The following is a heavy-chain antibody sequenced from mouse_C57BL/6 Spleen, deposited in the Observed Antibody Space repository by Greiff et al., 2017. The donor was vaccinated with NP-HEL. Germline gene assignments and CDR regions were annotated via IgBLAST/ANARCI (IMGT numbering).Heavy chain of an antibody. V-gene: IGHV1-22*01. Sequence: EVKLEESGPELVKPGASVKMSCKASGYTFTDYNMHWVKQSHGKSLEWIGYINPNNGGTSYNQKFKGKATLTVNKSSSTAYMELRSLTSEDSAVYYCARIYYDYDGSDYWGQGTTLTVSS. CDR1: GYTFTDYN. D-gene: IGHD2-4*01. J-gene: IGHJ2*01. CDR3: ARIYYDYDGSDY. CDR2: INPNNGGT.